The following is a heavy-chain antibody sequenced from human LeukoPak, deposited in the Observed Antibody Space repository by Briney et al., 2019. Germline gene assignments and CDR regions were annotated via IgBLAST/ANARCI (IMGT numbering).Heavy chain of an antibody. Sequence: PSQTLSLTCTVSGGSISSGGYYWSWIRQHPGKGLEWIGYIYYSGSTYYNPSLKSRVTISVDTSKNQFSLKLSSVTAADTAVYYCARGGPYIGYYYYGMDVWGQGTTVTVSS. CDR3: ARGGPYIGYYYYGMDV. CDR2: IYYSGST. CDR1: GGSISSGGYY. D-gene: IGHD3-16*01. V-gene: IGHV4-31*03. J-gene: IGHJ6*02.